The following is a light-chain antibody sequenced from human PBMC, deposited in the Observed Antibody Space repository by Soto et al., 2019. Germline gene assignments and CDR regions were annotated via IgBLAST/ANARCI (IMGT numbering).Light chain of an antibody. J-gene: IGLJ3*02. CDR1: SSDAGGYNY. Sequence: QSALTQPASVSGSPGQSITISCTGTSSDAGGYNYVSWYQHHPVKAPKLMIYEVSNRPSGVSDRFSGSRSGNTASLTISGLQAEDESDYYCISYTSSSTWVFGGGTKVTVL. CDR3: ISYTSSSTWV. CDR2: EVS. V-gene: IGLV2-14*01.